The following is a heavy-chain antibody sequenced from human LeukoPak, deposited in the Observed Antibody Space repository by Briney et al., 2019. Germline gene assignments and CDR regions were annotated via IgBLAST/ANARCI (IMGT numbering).Heavy chain of an antibody. CDR1: GGSLSGAY. CDR3: ARGPVRLARPYDY. CDR2: INQSGST. J-gene: IGHJ4*02. Sequence: SETLSLTCTVQGGSLSGAYWAWIRQSPGKGLEWIGEINQSGSTNYNPSFKSRVTMSADTPKNQLSLSLTSVTAADTALYYCARGPVRLARPYDYWGQGTPVTVSS. V-gene: IGHV4-34*01. D-gene: IGHD3-9*01.